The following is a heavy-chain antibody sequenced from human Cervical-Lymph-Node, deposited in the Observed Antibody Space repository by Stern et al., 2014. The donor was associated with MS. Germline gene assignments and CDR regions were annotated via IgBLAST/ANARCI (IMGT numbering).Heavy chain of an antibody. CDR2: ISWNSGKI. CDR3: ARAYSSGWPNWFDP. J-gene: IGHJ5*02. V-gene: IGHV3-9*01. CDR1: GFTFDDYA. D-gene: IGHD6-19*01. Sequence: EVQLVQSGGGVVEPGGSLRLSRAASGFTFDDYAMHWVRQVPGQGLDWVSGISWNSGKIAYADAVKGRFTVSRDNANNSLYLRMNSLRTEDTAFYYCARAYSSGWPNWFDPWGQGILVTVSS.